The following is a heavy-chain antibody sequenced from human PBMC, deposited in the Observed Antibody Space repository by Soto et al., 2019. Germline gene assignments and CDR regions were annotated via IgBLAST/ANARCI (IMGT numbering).Heavy chain of an antibody. Sequence: VGSLRLSCAASGFTFRSFTMNWVRQAPGKGLKWVSTISSNSAYIYCTDALRGRFTISRDNAKNSLHLQMNSLRAEDTAVYYCTRDASRDSSARGWFDPWGPGTLVTVSS. D-gene: IGHD6-13*01. CDR2: ISSNSAYI. CDR3: TRDASRDSSARGWFDP. CDR1: GFTFRSFT. J-gene: IGHJ5*02. V-gene: IGHV3-21*01.